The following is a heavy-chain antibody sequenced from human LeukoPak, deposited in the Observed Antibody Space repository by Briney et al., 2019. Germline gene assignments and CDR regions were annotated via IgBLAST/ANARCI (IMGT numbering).Heavy chain of an antibody. Sequence: PSETLSLTCTVSGGSISSSSYYWDWIRQPPGKGLEWIGNIYYSGSTYYNPSLKSRVTISVDTSKNQFSLKLSSVTAADTAMYYCARTPYSSGWYWFDPWGQGTLVTVSS. D-gene: IGHD6-19*01. CDR3: ARTPYSSGWYWFDP. V-gene: IGHV4-39*07. J-gene: IGHJ5*02. CDR2: IYYSGST. CDR1: GGSISSSSYY.